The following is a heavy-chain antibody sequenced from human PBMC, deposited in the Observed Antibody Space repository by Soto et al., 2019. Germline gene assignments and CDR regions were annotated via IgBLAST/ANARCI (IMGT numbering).Heavy chain of an antibody. CDR1: GYTFTGYY. CDR3: ARXPLEWLLVDYYYYGMDV. D-gene: IGHD3-3*01. CDR2: INPNSGGT. V-gene: IGHV1-2*02. J-gene: IGHJ6*02. Sequence: ASVKVSCKASGYTFTGYYMHWVRQAPGQGLEWMGWINPNSGGTNYAQKFQGRVTMTRDTSISTAYMELSRLRSDDTAVYYCARXPLEWLLVDYYYYGMDVWGPGTTVTVSS.